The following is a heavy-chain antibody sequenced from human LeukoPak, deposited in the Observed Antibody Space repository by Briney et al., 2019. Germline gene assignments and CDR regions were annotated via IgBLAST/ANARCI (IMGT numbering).Heavy chain of an antibody. V-gene: IGHV4-61*02. CDR3: ARVRSSSGDDFDY. J-gene: IGHJ4*02. CDR2: IYTSGST. D-gene: IGHD3-10*01. Sequence: SSETLSLTCTVSGGSISSGSYYWSWIRQPAGKGLEWIGRIYTSGSTNYNPSLKSRVTISVDTSKNQFPLKLSSVTAADTAVYYCARVRSSSGDDFDYWGQGTLVTVSS. CDR1: GGSISSGSYY.